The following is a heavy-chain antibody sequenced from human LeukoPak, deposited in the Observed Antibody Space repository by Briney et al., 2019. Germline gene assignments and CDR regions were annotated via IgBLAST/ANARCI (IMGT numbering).Heavy chain of an antibody. J-gene: IGHJ6*03. V-gene: IGHV4-34*01. CDR1: GGSISSYY. D-gene: IGHD3-22*01. CDR2: INHSGST. CDR3: ARLGNYDSSGYYRRYCYYYMDV. Sequence: PSETLSLTCTVSGGSISSYYWSWIRQPPGKGLEWIGEINHSGSTNYNPSLKSRVTISVDTSKNQFSLKLSSVTAADTAVYYCARLGNYDSSGYYRRYCYYYMDVWGKGTTVTISS.